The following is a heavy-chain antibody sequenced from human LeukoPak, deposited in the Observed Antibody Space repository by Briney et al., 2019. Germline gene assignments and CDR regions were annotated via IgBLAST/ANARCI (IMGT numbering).Heavy chain of an antibody. CDR1: GYTFTSYA. CDR2: INAGNGNT. CDR3: ARDLAGVGAFDI. V-gene: IGHV1-3*01. D-gene: IGHD3-3*01. Sequence: ASVKVSCKASGYTFTSYAMHWVRQAPGQRLEWMGWINAGNGNTKYSQKFQGRVTITRDTSAGTAYMELSSLRSEDTAVYYCARDLAGVGAFDIWGQGTMVTVSS. J-gene: IGHJ3*02.